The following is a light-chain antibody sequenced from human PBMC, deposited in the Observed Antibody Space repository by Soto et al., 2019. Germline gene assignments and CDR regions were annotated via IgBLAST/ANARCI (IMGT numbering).Light chain of an antibody. CDR2: KAS. Sequence: DIQMTQSPSTLSASVGDRVTITCRASQSINSWLAWYQQKPGKAPKLLIYKASSLESGVPSRFSGSGSGTDFTLTISSLQPDDFATYYCQQYDSYSYTFGQGTKVDIK. J-gene: IGKJ2*01. V-gene: IGKV1-5*03. CDR1: QSINSW. CDR3: QQYDSYSYT.